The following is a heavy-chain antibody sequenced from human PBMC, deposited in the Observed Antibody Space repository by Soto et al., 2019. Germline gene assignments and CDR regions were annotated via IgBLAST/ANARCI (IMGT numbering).Heavy chain of an antibody. V-gene: IGHV3-30-3*01. CDR3: ASGPGISVAGTDY. CDR2: ISYDGSNK. D-gene: IGHD6-19*01. CDR1: GFTFSNYA. Sequence: QVQLVESGGGVVQPGRSLRLSCAASGFTFSNYAMHWVRQAPGKGLEWVAVISYDGSNKYYADSVKGRFTISRDNSKNTLYLQMNSLRAEDTAVYYCASGPGISVAGTDYWGQGTQVTVSS. J-gene: IGHJ4*02.